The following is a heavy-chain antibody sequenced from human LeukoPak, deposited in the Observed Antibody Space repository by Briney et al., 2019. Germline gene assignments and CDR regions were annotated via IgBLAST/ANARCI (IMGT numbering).Heavy chain of an antibody. D-gene: IGHD7-27*01. CDR2: INPNSGGT. CDR1: GYTFTGYY. J-gene: IGHJ6*03. CDR3: ATFPGLGRNYYYYYMDV. V-gene: IGHV1-2*02. Sequence: GASVKVSCKASGYTFTGYYMHWVRQAPGQGLEWMGWINPNSGGTNYAQKFQGRVTMTRDTSISTAYMELSRLRSDDTAVYYCATFPGLGRNYYYYYMDVWGKGTTVTVSS.